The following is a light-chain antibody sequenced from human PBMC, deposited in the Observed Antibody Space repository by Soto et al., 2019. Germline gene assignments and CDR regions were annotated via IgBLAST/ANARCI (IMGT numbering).Light chain of an antibody. CDR1: QSISTW. J-gene: IGKJ3*01. Sequence: DIQMTQSPSTLSASVGDRVTITCRASQSISTWLAWYQQKPGKAPKLLIYKASSLESGVPSRFSGSGSGTEFTLTISSLQPDDSATYYCQQYNTYSGTFGPGTKVDIK. CDR2: KAS. V-gene: IGKV1-5*03. CDR3: QQYNTYSGT.